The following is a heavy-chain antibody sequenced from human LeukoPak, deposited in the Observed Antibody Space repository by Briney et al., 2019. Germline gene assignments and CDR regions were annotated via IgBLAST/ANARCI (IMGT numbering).Heavy chain of an antibody. CDR3: AKDITRGYSGYDPLTYYYFGMDV. J-gene: IGHJ6*02. D-gene: IGHD5-12*01. V-gene: IGHV3-9*01. Sequence: GRSLRLSCAASGFTFDDYAMHWVRQAPGKGLEWVSGISWNSGSRDYADSVKGRFTISRDNATNSLYLQMNSLRAEDTALYYCAKDITRGYSGYDPLTYYYFGMDVWGQGTTVTVSS. CDR1: GFTFDDYA. CDR2: ISWNSGSR.